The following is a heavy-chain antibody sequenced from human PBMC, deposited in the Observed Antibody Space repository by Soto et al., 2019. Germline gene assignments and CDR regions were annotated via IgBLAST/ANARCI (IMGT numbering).Heavy chain of an antibody. J-gene: IGHJ4*02. CDR1: GFTFSNFA. Sequence: LRLSCAASGFTFSNFAMGWVRQAPGKGLEWVSAIGGGGGGTYYAASVKGRFTISRDNSKNMLFLQTTSLRADDTAVYFCAKTAEAVAGTVYGYWGQGTLVTVSS. CDR2: IGGGGGGT. V-gene: IGHV3-23*01. D-gene: IGHD6-19*01. CDR3: AKTAEAVAGTVYGY.